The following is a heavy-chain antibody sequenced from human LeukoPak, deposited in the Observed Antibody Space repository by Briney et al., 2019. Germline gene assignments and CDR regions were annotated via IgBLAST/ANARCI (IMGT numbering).Heavy chain of an antibody. CDR2: FSHNSVST. V-gene: IGHV3-23*01. CDR1: GFTFSSYA. CDR3: AKHPACSGGSCDGGYFDY. Sequence: GGSLRVSRADPGFTFSSYAMSWVRQAPGKGLEWVSTFSHNSVSTYYADSVKGRFTLSRDNSKNTLYLQMSSLRAEDTAVYYCAKHPACSGGSCDGGYFDYWGQGTLVSVSS. D-gene: IGHD2-15*01. J-gene: IGHJ4*02.